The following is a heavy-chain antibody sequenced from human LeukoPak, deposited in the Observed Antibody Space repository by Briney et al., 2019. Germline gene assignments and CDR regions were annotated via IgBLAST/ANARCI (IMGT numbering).Heavy chain of an antibody. Sequence: GGSLRLSCAASGFTSSSYEVNWVRQAPGKGLEWVSYISISGSTIYYADSVKGRFTIFRDNAKNSLYLQMNSLRAEDTAVYYCARVAYSSTWGYFDYWGQGTLVTVSS. CDR3: ARVAYSSTWGYFDY. D-gene: IGHD6-13*01. J-gene: IGHJ4*02. CDR1: GFTSSSYE. CDR2: ISISGSTI. V-gene: IGHV3-48*03.